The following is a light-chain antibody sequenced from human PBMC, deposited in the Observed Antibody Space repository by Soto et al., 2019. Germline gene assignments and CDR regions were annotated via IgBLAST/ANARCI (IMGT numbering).Light chain of an antibody. V-gene: IGLV1-40*01. CDR2: GYT. CDR1: SSNIGSNYD. J-gene: IGLJ3*02. CDR3: QSYDSDLSAWV. Sequence: QSVLTQPPSVSGAPGQTVTISCAGTSSNIGSNYDVHWYQHLPGTAPKLLIFGYTNRPSGVPYRFSGSKSGTSASLAITGLQSEDEAAYYCQSYDSDLSAWVFGGGTKVTVL.